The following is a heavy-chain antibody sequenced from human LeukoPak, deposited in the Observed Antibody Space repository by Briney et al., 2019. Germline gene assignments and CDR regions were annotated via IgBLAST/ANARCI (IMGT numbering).Heavy chain of an antibody. CDR1: GFPFSSYW. Sequence: GGSLRLSCAASGFPFSSYWMHWVRQVPGKGLLWVSRINSDGSATIYADSVRGRFTISRDNAKNTLYLQMNGLRVEDTAVYYCVVWGEDRSGHRFDLWGQGTLVTVSS. D-gene: IGHD3-22*01. J-gene: IGHJ4*02. CDR3: VVWGEDRSGHRFDL. CDR2: INSDGSAT. V-gene: IGHV3-74*01.